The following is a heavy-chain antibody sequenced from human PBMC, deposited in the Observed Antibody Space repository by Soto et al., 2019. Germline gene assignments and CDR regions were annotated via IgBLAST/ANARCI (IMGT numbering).Heavy chain of an antibody. CDR2: VYYSGST. V-gene: IGHV4-39*01. Sequence: PSETLSLTCTVSSASISSISCYWGWIRQPPGKGLEWIGNVYYSGSTYSNPSLKSRLTISADTSKNQFSLKLSSVTAADTAVYFCARQSEYYYASGRAAPLYGMDVWGQGTTVT. D-gene: IGHD3-10*01. CDR3: ARQSEYYYASGRAAPLYGMDV. CDR1: SASISSISCY. J-gene: IGHJ6*02.